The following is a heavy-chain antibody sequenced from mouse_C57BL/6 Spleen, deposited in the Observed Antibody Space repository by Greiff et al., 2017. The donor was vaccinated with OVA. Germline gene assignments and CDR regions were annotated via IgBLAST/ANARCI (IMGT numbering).Heavy chain of an antibody. V-gene: IGHV1-59*01. CDR1: GYTFTSYW. Sequence: QVQLQQPGAELVRPGTSVKLSCKASGYTFTSYWLPWVKQRPGQGLEWIGVLDPSGSFTNCNQQFKGKATFTVDTSSSTAYMQLSSLTSEDSAVNYCESALYYGYLDYRGQGTTLTGSS. J-gene: IGHJ2*01. CDR3: ESALYYGYLDY. CDR2: LDPSGSFT. D-gene: IGHD2-1*01.